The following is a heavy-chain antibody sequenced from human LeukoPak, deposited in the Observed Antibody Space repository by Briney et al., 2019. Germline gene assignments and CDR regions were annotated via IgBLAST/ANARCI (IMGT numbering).Heavy chain of an antibody. Sequence: GGSLRLSCAASGFTFRSYSMNWVRQAPGKGLEWVAVISYDGSNKYYADSVKGRFTISRDNSKNTLYLQMNSLRAEDTAVYYCARDPTTTGYSSGWLTFFDYWGQGTLVTVSS. CDR1: GFTFRSYS. V-gene: IGHV3-30*03. D-gene: IGHD6-19*01. CDR2: ISYDGSNK. CDR3: ARDPTTTGYSSGWLTFFDY. J-gene: IGHJ4*02.